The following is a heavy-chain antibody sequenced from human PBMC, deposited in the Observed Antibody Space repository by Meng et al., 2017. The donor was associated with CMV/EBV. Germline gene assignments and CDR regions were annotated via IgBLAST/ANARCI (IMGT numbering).Heavy chain of an antibody. CDR3: ARSLVVVPAVQTYYYYYGMDV. CDR2: IYYSAST. Sequence: SETLSLTCTVSGGSISSYYWSWIRQPPGKGLEWIGYIYYSASTNYTPSLKSRVTISVDTSKNQFSLKLSSVTAADTAVYYCARSLVVVPAVQTYYYYYGMDVWGQGTTVTVSS. D-gene: IGHD2-2*01. V-gene: IGHV4-59*01. CDR1: GGSISSYY. J-gene: IGHJ6*02.